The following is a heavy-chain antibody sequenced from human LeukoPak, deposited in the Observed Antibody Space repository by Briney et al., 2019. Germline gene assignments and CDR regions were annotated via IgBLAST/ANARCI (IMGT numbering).Heavy chain of an antibody. CDR2: ISGSGGST. V-gene: IGHV3-23*01. D-gene: IGHD6-13*01. CDR3: AKDRYSSSWYGSYYFDY. Sequence: PGGSLRLSCAASGFTFSSYAISWVRQAPGKGLEWVSAISGSGGSTYYADSVKGRFTISRDNSKNTLYLQMNSLRAEDTAVYYCAKDRYSSSWYGSYYFDYWGQGTLVTVSS. J-gene: IGHJ4*02. CDR1: GFTFSSYA.